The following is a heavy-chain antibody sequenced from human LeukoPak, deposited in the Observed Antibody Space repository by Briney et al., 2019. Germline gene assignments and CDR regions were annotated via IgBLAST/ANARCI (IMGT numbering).Heavy chain of an antibody. D-gene: IGHD5-12*01. J-gene: IGHJ3*02. Sequence: PSETLSLTCSVSGASIRSYFWSWIRQSPGKGLEWIGYVYDNDISNFNPSLESRVTILVDRSKSQFSLKLRSVTAADTAVYYCARGLVLATDDAFDIWGPGAMVTVSS. V-gene: IGHV4-59*01. CDR3: ARGLVLATDDAFDI. CDR2: VYDNDIS. CDR1: GASIRSYF.